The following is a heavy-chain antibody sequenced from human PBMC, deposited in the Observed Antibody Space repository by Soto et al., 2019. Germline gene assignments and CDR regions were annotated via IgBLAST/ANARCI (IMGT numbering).Heavy chain of an antibody. Sequence: QVQLVQSGAEVKKPGASVKVSCKASGYTFTSYDINWVRQATGQGLEWMGWMNPNSGNTGYAQKFQGTVTMTRNTSISTAYMELSSLRSEDTAVYYCARVGYSSSSGLGYENWFDPWGQGTLVTVSS. CDR1: GYTFTSYD. V-gene: IGHV1-8*01. CDR3: ARVGYSSSSGLGYENWFDP. D-gene: IGHD6-13*01. J-gene: IGHJ5*02. CDR2: MNPNSGNT.